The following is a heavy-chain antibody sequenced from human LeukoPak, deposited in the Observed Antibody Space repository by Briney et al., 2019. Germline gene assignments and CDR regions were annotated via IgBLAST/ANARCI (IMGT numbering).Heavy chain of an antibody. CDR2: ISSSSSFI. J-gene: IGHJ3*02. V-gene: IGHV3-21*01. D-gene: IGHD6-13*01. CDR1: GFTFSSYN. CDR3: ARDVLIAADGVIRLDAFDI. Sequence: PGGSLRLSCAASGFTFSSYNMNWVRQTPGKGLEWVSSISSSSSFIYYADSVKGRFTTSRDNAKNSLYLQMNSLRAEDTAVYYCARDVLIAADGVIRLDAFDIWGQGTVVTVSS.